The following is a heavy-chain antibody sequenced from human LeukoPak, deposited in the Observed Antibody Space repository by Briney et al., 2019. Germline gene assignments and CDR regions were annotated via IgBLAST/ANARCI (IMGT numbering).Heavy chain of an antibody. CDR2: IISRASTI. Sequence: PGGCLRLACAASGFTFSDYYMSSIRQPPGEWLGLVSYIISRASTIYYADSVKRRFTISRDNAKNSLYLQMNSLRAEDTAVYYCARGLTYYYMDVWGKGTTVTVSS. CDR3: ARGLTYYYMDV. CDR1: GFTFSDYY. J-gene: IGHJ6*03. V-gene: IGHV3-11*01.